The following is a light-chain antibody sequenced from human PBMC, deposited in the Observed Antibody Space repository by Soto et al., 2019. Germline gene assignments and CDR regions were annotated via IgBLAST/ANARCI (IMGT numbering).Light chain of an antibody. J-gene: IGLJ2*01. CDR3: SSYTSSSTLV. Sequence: QSALTQPASVSGSPGQSITISCTGTSSDVGGYNYVSWYQQHPGKAPKLMIYDVSNRPSRVSNRFSGSKSSNTASLPISGLQAEDEADYYCSSYTSSSTLVFGGGTKLTVL. CDR2: DVS. V-gene: IGLV2-14*01. CDR1: SSDVGGYNY.